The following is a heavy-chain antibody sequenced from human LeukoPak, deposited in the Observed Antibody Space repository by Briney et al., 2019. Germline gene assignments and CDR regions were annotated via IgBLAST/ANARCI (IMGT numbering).Heavy chain of an antibody. CDR2: IAASGDRT. J-gene: IGHJ3*01. D-gene: IGHD1-26*01. V-gene: IGHV3-23*01. Sequence: PGGSLRLSCAASGFTVTTDAMNCVRQSPGKGLEWVSVIAASGDRTFYADSVKGRFTISRDNSKGTLYLQMNSLRAEDTALYYCTKGLGRHAVTIRFPFDFWGQGTLVTVSS. CDR1: GFTVTTDA. CDR3: TKGLGRHAVTIRFPFDF.